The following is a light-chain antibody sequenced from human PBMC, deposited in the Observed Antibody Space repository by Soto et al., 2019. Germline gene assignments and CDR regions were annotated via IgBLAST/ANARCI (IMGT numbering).Light chain of an antibody. Sequence: EIVLTQSPGTLSLSPGERATLSCRASQSVSSSYLAWYQQKPGQAPRILIYGASSRATGIPDRFSGSGSGTDFTLTISSLEPEDFAVFYCHQCDSSPWTFGQGTKVDIK. CDR3: HQCDSSPWT. V-gene: IGKV3-20*01. CDR2: GAS. CDR1: QSVSSSY. J-gene: IGKJ1*01.